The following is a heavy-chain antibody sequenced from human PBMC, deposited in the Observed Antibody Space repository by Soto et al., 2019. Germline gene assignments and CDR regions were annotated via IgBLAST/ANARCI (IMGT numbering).Heavy chain of an antibody. CDR3: ARDVDFGEEDV. CDR2: ISYLGRT. CDR1: GGSISSYY. V-gene: IGHV4-59*01. D-gene: IGHD4-17*01. J-gene: IGHJ6*02. Sequence: SETLSLTCTVSGGSISSYYWSWIRQPPGKGLEWIGYISYLGRTNYNPSVKSRVTISGDTSNNQFSLKLSSVTAADTAVYYCARDVDFGEEDVWGQGTMVTVSS.